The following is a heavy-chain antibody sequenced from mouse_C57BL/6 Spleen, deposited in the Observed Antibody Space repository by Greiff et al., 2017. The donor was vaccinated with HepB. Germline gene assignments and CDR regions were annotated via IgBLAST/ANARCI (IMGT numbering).Heavy chain of an antibody. CDR1: GFTFTDYY. V-gene: IGHV7-3*01. CDR3: ARRGYYYAMDY. D-gene: IGHD2-2*01. Sequence: EVQLQESGGGLVQPGGSLSLSCAASGFTFTDYYMSWVRQPPGKALEWLGFIRNKANGYTTEYSASVKGRFTISRDNSQSILYLQMNALRAEDSATYYCARRGYYYAMDYWGQGTSVTVSS. CDR2: IRNKANGYTT. J-gene: IGHJ4*01.